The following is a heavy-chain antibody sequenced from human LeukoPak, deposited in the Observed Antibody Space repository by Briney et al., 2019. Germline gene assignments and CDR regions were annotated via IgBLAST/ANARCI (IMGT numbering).Heavy chain of an antibody. CDR2: IYYTGST. J-gene: IGHJ3*02. Sequence: SETLSLTCTVSGGSIGFYYWTWIRQPPGKGLEWIGYIYYTGSTNYNPSLKSRVTISVDASKNQVSLKLTSVTAADTAVYYCAGGTTNTKGAFDMWGQGTMVTVSS. CDR3: AGGTTNTKGAFDM. V-gene: IGHV4-59*01. D-gene: IGHD2-8*01. CDR1: GGSIGFYY.